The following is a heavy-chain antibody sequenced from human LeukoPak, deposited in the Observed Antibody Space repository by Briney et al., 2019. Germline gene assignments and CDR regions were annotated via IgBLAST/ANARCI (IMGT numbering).Heavy chain of an antibody. Sequence: PSETLSLTCTVSGGSISSSSYYWGWIRQPPGKGLEWIGSIYYSGSTYYNPSLKSRVTISVDTSKNQFSLKLSSVTAADTAVYYCARAGATHYPNWFDPWGQGTLVIVSS. J-gene: IGHJ5*02. CDR3: ARAGATHYPNWFDP. CDR2: IYYSGST. CDR1: GGSISSSSYY. D-gene: IGHD6-25*01. V-gene: IGHV4-39*01.